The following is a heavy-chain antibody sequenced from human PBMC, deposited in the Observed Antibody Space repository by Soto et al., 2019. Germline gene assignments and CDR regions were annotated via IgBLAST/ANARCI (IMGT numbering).Heavy chain of an antibody. CDR1: GFTFSSYG. D-gene: IGHD5-18*01. CDR3: ASPPIVDTSDP. V-gene: IGHV3-30*03. CDR2: ISYDGSNK. Sequence: HPGGSLRLSCAASGFTFSSYGMHWVRQAPGKGLEWVAVISYDGSNKYYADSVKGRFTISRDNSKNTLYLQMNSLRAEDTAVYYCASPPIVDTSDPWGQGTLVTVSS. J-gene: IGHJ5*02.